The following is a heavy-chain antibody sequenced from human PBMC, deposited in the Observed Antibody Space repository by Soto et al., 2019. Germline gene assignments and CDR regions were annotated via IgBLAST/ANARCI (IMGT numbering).Heavy chain of an antibody. CDR1: GYSFTSWL. Sequence: PGESRKISCKGCGYSFTSWLMYVWRQLPGKVLEGIGSIFPDDSDTRYSPSFQGQVAISADKSITTAYRQWSSLKASDTAIYYCATSTSTTRYDFWGHGTLVTVSS. D-gene: IGHD2-2*01. CDR2: IFPDDSDT. CDR3: ATSTSTTRYDF. V-gene: IGHV5-51*01. J-gene: IGHJ4*01.